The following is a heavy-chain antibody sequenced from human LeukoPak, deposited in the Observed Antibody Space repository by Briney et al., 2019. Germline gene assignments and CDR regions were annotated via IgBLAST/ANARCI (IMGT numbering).Heavy chain of an antibody. CDR1: GFTFSSYA. D-gene: IGHD3-3*01. Sequence: PGGSLRLSCAASGFTFSSYAMSWVRQAPGKGLEWVSAISGSGGSTYYADSVKGRFTISRDNSKNTLYLQMNSLRAEDTAVYYCAKDRTTIFGVVIMGNWFDPWGQGTLVTVSS. CDR3: AKDRTTIFGVVIMGNWFDP. V-gene: IGHV3-23*01. CDR2: ISGSGGST. J-gene: IGHJ5*02.